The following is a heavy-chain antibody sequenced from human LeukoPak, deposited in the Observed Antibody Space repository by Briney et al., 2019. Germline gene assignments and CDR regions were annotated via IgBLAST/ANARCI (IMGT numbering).Heavy chain of an antibody. CDR1: GFTFSSHA. V-gene: IGHV3-23*02. CDR2: ISGNGAGT. CDR3: AKVEAWAYYFDY. J-gene: IGHJ4*02. D-gene: IGHD7-27*01. Sequence: GGSLRLSCTPSGFTFSSHAMSWVRQAPGKGLEWVSGISGNGAGTYYGDSVKGRFTISRDNSKNTLYLQMNSLRAEDTAVYYCAKVEAWAYYFDYWGQGTLVTVSS.